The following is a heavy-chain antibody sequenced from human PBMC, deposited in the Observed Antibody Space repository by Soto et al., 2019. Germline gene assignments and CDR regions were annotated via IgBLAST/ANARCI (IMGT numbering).Heavy chain of an antibody. D-gene: IGHD4-17*01. V-gene: IGHV3-7*03. CDR2: IKQDGSEK. CDR3: ETNTVTKVDDY. Sequence: PGGSLRLSCEASGFTFSNFWMSWVRQAPGKGLEWVANIKQDGSEKKYVDSVKGRFIISRDNAKNSLSLQMNSLRAEDTAVYYCETNTVTKVDDYWGQGARVTVSS. J-gene: IGHJ4*02. CDR1: GFTFSNFW.